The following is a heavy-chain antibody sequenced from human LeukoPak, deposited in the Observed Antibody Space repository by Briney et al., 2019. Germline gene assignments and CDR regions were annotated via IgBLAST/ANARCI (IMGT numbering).Heavy chain of an antibody. D-gene: IGHD3-10*01. J-gene: IGHJ4*02. CDR1: GYTFTSYG. CDR3: ARDLRRLLWFGQLMDY. V-gene: IGHV1-18*01. CDR2: ISAYNGNT. Sequence: ASVKDSCKASGYTFTSYGISWVRQAPGQGLEWMGWISAYNGNTNYAQKLQGRVTMTTDTSTSTAYMELRSLRSDDTAVYYCARDLRRLLWFGQLMDYWGQGTLVTVSS.